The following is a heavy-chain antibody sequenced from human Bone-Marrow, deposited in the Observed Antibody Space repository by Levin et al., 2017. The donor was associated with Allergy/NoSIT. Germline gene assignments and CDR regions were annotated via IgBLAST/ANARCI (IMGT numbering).Heavy chain of an antibody. CDR2: IHHSGST. Sequence: SETLSLTCTVSGGSIRNGGYYWAWIRQHPGKAPEWIGSIHHSGSTNYHPSVKSRISISVETSRNQFFLELTSVTVADTAVYYCVRDNIPASGVGRDFYYGLDVWGPGTTVIVSS. J-gene: IGHJ6*02. CDR3: VRDNIPASGVGRDFYYGLDV. CDR1: GGSIRNGGYY. D-gene: IGHD6-13*01. V-gene: IGHV4-31*03.